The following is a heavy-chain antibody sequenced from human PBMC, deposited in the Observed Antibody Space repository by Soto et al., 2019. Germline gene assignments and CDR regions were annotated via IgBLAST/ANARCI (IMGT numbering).Heavy chain of an antibody. Sequence: PGGSLRLSCAASGFTFSSYSMNWVRQAPGKGLEWVSYISSSSITIYYADSVKGRFTISRDNAKNSLYLQMNSLRDEDTAVYYCATGYSSSYYYYCMDVWGPGTTVTVSS. CDR1: GFTFSSYS. CDR2: ISSSSITI. J-gene: IGHJ6*02. D-gene: IGHD6-13*01. V-gene: IGHV3-48*02. CDR3: ATGYSSSYYYYCMDV.